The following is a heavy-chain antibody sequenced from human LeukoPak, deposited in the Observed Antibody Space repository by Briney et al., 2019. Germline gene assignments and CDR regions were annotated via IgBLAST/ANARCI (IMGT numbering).Heavy chain of an antibody. CDR3: ARGRVRGLSYYYYYMDV. Sequence: SETLSLTCTVSDGSISSYYWSWIRQPPGKGLEWIGFIYYSGSTNYSPSLKSRVTISVDTSKNQFSLKLSSVTAADTAVYYCARGRVRGLSYYYYYMDVWGKGTTVTVSS. D-gene: IGHD3-10*01. V-gene: IGHV4-59*01. J-gene: IGHJ6*03. CDR2: IYYSGST. CDR1: DGSISSYY.